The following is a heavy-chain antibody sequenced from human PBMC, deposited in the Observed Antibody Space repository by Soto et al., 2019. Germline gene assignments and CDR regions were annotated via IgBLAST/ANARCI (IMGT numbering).Heavy chain of an antibody. D-gene: IGHD3-3*01. V-gene: IGHV4-4*07. CDR1: GGSISEFY. Sequence: QVQLQESGPGLVRPSETLSLTCTVSGGSISEFYWSWIRQPAGKGMAWIWRIYGSGSRYASGTTTHNPSIKSRINMSVDLSKNRVSLKLTSVTAADTAVYYCVRGGVRDSRSMYYYTGMDVWGQGTTVTVSS. CDR2: IYGSGSRYASGTT. CDR3: VRGGVRDSRSMYYYTGMDV. J-gene: IGHJ6*02.